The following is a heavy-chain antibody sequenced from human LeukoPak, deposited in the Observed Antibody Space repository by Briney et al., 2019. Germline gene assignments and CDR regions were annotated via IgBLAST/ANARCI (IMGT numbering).Heavy chain of an antibody. CDR3: ARDLMGIAYRGAFYY. J-gene: IGHJ4*02. Sequence: PGGSLRLSCAASGFTFSSYAMHWVRQAPGKGLEWVSVIYSGGSTYYSDSVKGRFTISRDNSKNTLYLQMNSLRAEDTAVYYCARDLMGIAYRGAFYYWGQGTLVTVSS. V-gene: IGHV3-53*01. CDR2: IYSGGST. D-gene: IGHD6-13*01. CDR1: GFTFSSYA.